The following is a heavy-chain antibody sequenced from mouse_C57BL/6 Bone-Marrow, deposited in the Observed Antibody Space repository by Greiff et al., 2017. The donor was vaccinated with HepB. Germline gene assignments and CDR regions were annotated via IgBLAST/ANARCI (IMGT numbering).Heavy chain of an antibody. D-gene: IGHD1-1*01. CDR3: AREGNYGSRLDY. V-gene: IGHV1-55*01. CDR2: IYPGSGST. Sequence: QVHVKQPGAELVKPGASVKMSCKASGYTFTSYWITWVKQRPGQGLEWIGDIYPGSGSTNYNEKFKSKATLTVDTSSSTAYMQLSSLTSEDSAVYYCAREGNYGSRLDYWGQGTTLTVSS. J-gene: IGHJ2*01. CDR1: GYTFTSYW.